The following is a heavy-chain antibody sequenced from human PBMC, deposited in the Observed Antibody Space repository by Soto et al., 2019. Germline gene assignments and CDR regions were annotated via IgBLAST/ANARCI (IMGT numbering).Heavy chain of an antibody. CDR1: GFTFSSYG. J-gene: IGHJ6*02. Sequence: QVQLVESGGGVVQPGRSLRLSCAASGFTFSSYGMHWVRQAPGKGLEWVAVIWYDGSNKYYADSVKGRFTISRDNSKNSLYLQMNSLRAEDTAVYYCERVMSPAEISSWRPQYYYYSMDVWGQGTTVTVYS. D-gene: IGHD6-13*01. CDR3: ERVMSPAEISSWRPQYYYYSMDV. CDR2: IWYDGSNK. V-gene: IGHV3-33*01.